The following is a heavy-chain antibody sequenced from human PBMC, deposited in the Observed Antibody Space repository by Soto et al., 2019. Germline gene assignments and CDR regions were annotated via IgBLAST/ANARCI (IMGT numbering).Heavy chain of an antibody. D-gene: IGHD5-18*01. J-gene: IGHJ6*02. CDR2: IYPGDSDT. CDR1: GYSFTSYW. Sequence: RGESLKISCKGSGYSFTSYWIGWVRQMPGKGLEWMGIIYPGDSDTRYSPSFQGQVTISADKSISTAYLQWSSLKASDTAMYYCARHSADTAMVKWMGPAPAGQYYYYYYGMDVWGQGTTVTVSS. V-gene: IGHV5-51*01. CDR3: ARHSADTAMVKWMGPAPAGQYYYYYYGMDV.